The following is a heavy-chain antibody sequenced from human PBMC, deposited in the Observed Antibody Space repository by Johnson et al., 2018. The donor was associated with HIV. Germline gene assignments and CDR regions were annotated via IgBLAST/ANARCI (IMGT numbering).Heavy chain of an antibody. CDR2: ISWNSGSI. D-gene: IGHD6-19*01. Sequence: VQLVESGGGLVQPGRSLRLSCAASGFTFDDYAMHWVRQAPGKGLEWVSGISWNSGSIGYADSVKGRFTISRDNAKNSLYLQMNSLRAEDTALYYCAKDIASGYTNGGTLDIWGKGTMVTVSS. V-gene: IGHV3-9*01. CDR3: AKDIASGYTNGGTLDI. J-gene: IGHJ3*02. CDR1: GFTFDDYA.